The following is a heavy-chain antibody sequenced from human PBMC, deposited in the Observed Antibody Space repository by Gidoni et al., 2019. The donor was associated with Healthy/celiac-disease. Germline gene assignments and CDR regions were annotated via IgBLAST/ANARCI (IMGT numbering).Heavy chain of an antibody. CDR3: ARVGVVQGMDV. D-gene: IGHD2-15*01. CDR1: GFPFSSYG. CDR2: IWYDGSNK. J-gene: IGHJ6*02. V-gene: IGHV3-33*01. Sequence: QVQLVESGGGVVQPGRSLRLSCAASGFPFSSYGMHWVRQAPGKGLEWVAVIWYDGSNKYYADSVKGRFTISRDNSKNTLYLQMNSLRAEDTAVYYCARVGVVQGMDVWGQGTTVTVSS.